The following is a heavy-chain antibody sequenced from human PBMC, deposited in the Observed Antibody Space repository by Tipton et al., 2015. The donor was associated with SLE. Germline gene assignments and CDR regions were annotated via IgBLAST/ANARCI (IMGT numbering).Heavy chain of an antibody. D-gene: IGHD2-8*02. V-gene: IGHV4-59*01. J-gene: IGHJ3*02. CDR2: IYYSGST. CDR3: GGWWHDAFDI. CDR1: GGSISSYY. Sequence: TLSLTCTVSGGSISSYYWSWIRQPPGKGLEWIGYIYYSGSTNYNPSLKSRVTISVDTSKNQFSLKLSSVTAADTAVYYCGGWWHDAFDIWGQGTMVPVSP.